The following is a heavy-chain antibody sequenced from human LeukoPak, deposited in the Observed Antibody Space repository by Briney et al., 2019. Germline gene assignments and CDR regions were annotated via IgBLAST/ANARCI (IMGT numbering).Heavy chain of an antibody. CDR1: GFTFSNYG. D-gene: IGHD2-15*01. J-gene: IGHJ4*02. CDR2: MSHDGSNK. V-gene: IGHV3-30*18. Sequence: PGGSLRLSCAASGFTFSNYGMHWVRQAPGKGLEWVAVMSHDGSNKYYADSVKGRFTISRDNSKNTLYLQMNSLRPEDTAVYYCAKGYCSGGSCYWGDYWGQGTLVTVSS. CDR3: AKGYCSGGSCYWGDY.